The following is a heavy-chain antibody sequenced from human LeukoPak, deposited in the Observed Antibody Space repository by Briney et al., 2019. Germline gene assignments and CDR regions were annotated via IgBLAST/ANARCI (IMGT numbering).Heavy chain of an antibody. D-gene: IGHD1-14*01. CDR2: IIPIFGTA. V-gene: IGHV1-69*01. CDR1: GGTFSSYA. Sequence: SVKVPCKASGGTFSSYAISWVRQAPGQGLEWMGGIIPIFGTANYAQKFQGRVTITADESTSAAYMELSSLRSEDTAVYYCARDEEAAATNRAYNWFDPWGQGTLVTVSS. CDR3: ARDEEAAATNRAYNWFDP. J-gene: IGHJ5*02.